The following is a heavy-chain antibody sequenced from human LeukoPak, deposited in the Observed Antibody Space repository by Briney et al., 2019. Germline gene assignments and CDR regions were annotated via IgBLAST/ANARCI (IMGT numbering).Heavy chain of an antibody. CDR1: GFTFSSYW. Sequence: GGSLRLSCAASGFTFSSYWMSWVRQAPGKGLEWVANIKQDGSEKYYVDSVKGRFTISRDNSKNTLYLQMNSLRAEDTALYYCAKGLERESRLDSWGQGTLVTVSS. V-gene: IGHV3-7*03. J-gene: IGHJ4*02. CDR2: IKQDGSEK. D-gene: IGHD1-1*01. CDR3: AKGLERESRLDS.